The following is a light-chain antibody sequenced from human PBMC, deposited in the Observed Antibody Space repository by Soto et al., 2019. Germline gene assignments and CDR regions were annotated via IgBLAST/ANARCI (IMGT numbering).Light chain of an antibody. CDR3: QQRSNWPRT. V-gene: IGKV3-11*01. Sequence: EIVLTQSPATLSLSPGERATLSCRASQSVSSYLAWYQQKPGQAPRLLIYDASNRATGIPARFSVSGSGTDFTLTISSLEPEDFAVYYCQQRSNWPRTFGQGTQLDIK. CDR2: DAS. CDR1: QSVSSY. J-gene: IGKJ1*01.